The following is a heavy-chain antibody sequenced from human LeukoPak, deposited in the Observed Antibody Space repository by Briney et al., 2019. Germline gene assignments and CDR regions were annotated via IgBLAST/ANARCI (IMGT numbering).Heavy chain of an antibody. D-gene: IGHD3-16*01. CDR2: INPHSGGT. J-gene: IGHJ4*02. V-gene: IGHV1-2*02. Sequence: EASVKVSCKASGYTFTGYYMHWVRQAPGQGLEWMGWINPHSGGTNCAQQFQGRVTMTRDTSINTSYMELSRLRSDDTAVYYCARPRMEGGLDGYWGQGTLVTVSS. CDR3: ARPRMEGGLDGY. CDR1: GYTFTGYY.